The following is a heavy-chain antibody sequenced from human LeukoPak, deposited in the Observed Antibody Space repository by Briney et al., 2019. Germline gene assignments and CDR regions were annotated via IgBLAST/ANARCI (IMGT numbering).Heavy chain of an antibody. CDR2: IYYSGST. CDR1: GGSISSSSYY. D-gene: IGHD1-26*01. Sequence: SETLSLTCTVSGGSISSSSYYWGWIRQPPGKGLEWIGSIYYSGSTYYNPSLKSRVTISVDTSKNQFSLKLSSVTAADTAVCYCASRGADAFNIWGQGTMVTVSS. J-gene: IGHJ3*02. CDR3: ASRGADAFNI. V-gene: IGHV4-39*01.